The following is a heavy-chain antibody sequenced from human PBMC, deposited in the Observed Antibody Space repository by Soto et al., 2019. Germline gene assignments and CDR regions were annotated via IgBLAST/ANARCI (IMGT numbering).Heavy chain of an antibody. J-gene: IGHJ6*02. D-gene: IGHD3-9*01. CDR3: ARGRSLRYSDWSYYYYGMDV. Sequence: SETLSLTCAVYGGSFSGYYWSWIRQPPGKGLEWIGEINHSGSTNYNPSLKSRVTISVDTSKNQFSLKLSSVTAADTAVYYCARGRSLRYSDWSYYYYGMDVWGQGTTVTVSS. V-gene: IGHV4-34*01. CDR2: INHSGST. CDR1: GGSFSGYY.